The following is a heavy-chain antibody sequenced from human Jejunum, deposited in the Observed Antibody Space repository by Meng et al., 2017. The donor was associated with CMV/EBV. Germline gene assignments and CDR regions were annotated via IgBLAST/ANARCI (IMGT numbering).Heavy chain of an antibody. V-gene: IGHV5-51*01. D-gene: IGHD3-10*01. CDR3: VRRAGSLYYFDF. CDR1: CYTFSASW. Sequence: GSCYTFSASWIGWVRQMPGKGLEWMGIIYPDDSDSRYNPSFQGQVTISADKSITTAYLQWSSLKASDTGMYYCVRRAGSLYYFDFWGPGTLVTVSS. J-gene: IGHJ4*02. CDR2: IYPDDSDS.